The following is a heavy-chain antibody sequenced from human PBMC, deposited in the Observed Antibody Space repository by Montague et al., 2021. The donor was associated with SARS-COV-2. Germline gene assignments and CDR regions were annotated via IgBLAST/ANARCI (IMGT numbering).Heavy chain of an antibody. CDR3: ARTYTYYDFWSGYPWDYYMDV. D-gene: IGHD3-3*01. V-gene: IGHV4-34*01. CDR2: INHSGST. J-gene: IGHJ6*03. Sequence: SETLSLTCAVYGGSISGYYWSWIRQPPGKGLEWIGEINHSGSTNYNPSLKSRVTISVDTSKNQFSLKLSSVTAADTAVYYCARTYTYYDFWSGYPWDYYMDVWGKGTTVTVSS. CDR1: GGSISGYY.